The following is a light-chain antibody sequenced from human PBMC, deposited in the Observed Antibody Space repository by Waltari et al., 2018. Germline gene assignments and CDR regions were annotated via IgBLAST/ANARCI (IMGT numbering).Light chain of an antibody. V-gene: IGKV1-16*02. CDR3: QQYITFPYT. J-gene: IGKJ2*01. CDR1: QDIDNY. CDR2: RSS. Sequence: DIQMTQSPSSLSASLGDRVTITCRASQDIDNYVVWVQQRPGKAPKSLIYRSSILQSGVPSKFSGSGSGTDFTLTISSLQPEDSATYYCQQYITFPYTFGQGTKLEIK.